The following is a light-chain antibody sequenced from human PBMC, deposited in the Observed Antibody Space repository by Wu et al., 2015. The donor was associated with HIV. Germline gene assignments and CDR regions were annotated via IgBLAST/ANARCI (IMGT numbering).Light chain of an antibody. V-gene: IGKV3-11*01. CDR2: DAS. J-gene: IGKJ2*03. Sequence: EIVLTQSPATLSLSPGERATLSCRASQSVSSYLAWYQQKPGQAPRLLIYDASNRATGIPARFSGSGSGTDFTLTISSLEPEDFAVYYCQQRSNWPIVLRFG. CDR3: QQRSNWPIVLR. CDR1: QSVSSY.